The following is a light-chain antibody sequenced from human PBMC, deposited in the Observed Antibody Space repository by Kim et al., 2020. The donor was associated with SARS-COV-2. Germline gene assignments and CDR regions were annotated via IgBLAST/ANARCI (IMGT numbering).Light chain of an antibody. V-gene: IGLV2-14*03. Sequence: QSALTQPASVSGSPGQSIAISCTGTSSDVGGYNYVSWYQHHPGKAPKLMIYDVIKRPAGVSDRFSGSKSDKTASLTISGLQAEDEADYYCSSYTTGSTWVFGGGNQLTVL. CDR2: DVI. CDR3: SSYTTGSTWV. J-gene: IGLJ3*02. CDR1: SSDVGGYNY.